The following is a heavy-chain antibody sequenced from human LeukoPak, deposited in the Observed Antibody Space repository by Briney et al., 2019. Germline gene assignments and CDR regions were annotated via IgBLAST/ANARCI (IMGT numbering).Heavy chain of an antibody. D-gene: IGHD3-3*01. CDR2: IYTSGST. CDR1: GGSISSYY. J-gene: IGHJ4*02. Sequence: SETPSLTCTVSGGSISSYYWSWIRQPAGKGLEWIGRIYTSGSTNYNPSLKSRVTMSVDTSKNQFSLKLSSVTAADTAVYYCARERDYDFWSGYYKTYYFDYRGQGTLVTVSS. V-gene: IGHV4-4*07. CDR3: ARERDYDFWSGYYKTYYFDY.